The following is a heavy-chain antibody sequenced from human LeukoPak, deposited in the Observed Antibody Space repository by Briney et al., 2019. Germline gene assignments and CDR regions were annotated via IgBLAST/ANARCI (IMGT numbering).Heavy chain of an antibody. CDR2: IYSGGST. CDR1: GFTVSSNY. Sequence: GGSLRLSCAASGFTVSSNYMSWVRQAPGKGLEWVSVIYSGGSTYYADSVKGRLTISRDNSKNTLYLQMNSLRAEHTAVYYCARDLYGSGSFYYYYYGMDVWGQGTTVTVSS. J-gene: IGHJ6*02. V-gene: IGHV3-66*01. D-gene: IGHD3-10*01. CDR3: ARDLYGSGSFYYYYYGMDV.